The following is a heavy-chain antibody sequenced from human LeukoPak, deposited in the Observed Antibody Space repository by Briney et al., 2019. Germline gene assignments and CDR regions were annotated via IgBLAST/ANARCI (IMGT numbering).Heavy chain of an antibody. Sequence: SGGSLRLSCAASGFTFSSYAMHWVRQAPGKGLEYVSAISSNGGSTYYANSVKGRFTISRDNSKNTLYLQMGSLRAEDMAVYYCARGHFDWLPYDYWGQGTLDTVSS. CDR3: ARGHFDWLPYDY. CDR2: ISSNGGST. CDR1: GFTFSSYA. D-gene: IGHD3-9*01. J-gene: IGHJ4*02. V-gene: IGHV3-64*01.